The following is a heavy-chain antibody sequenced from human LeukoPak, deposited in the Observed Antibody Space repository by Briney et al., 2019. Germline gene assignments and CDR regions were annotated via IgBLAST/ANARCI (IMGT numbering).Heavy chain of an antibody. CDR2: LYTDDTT. CDR1: GFTVSDYY. J-gene: IGHJ4*02. Sequence: PGGSLRLSCVSSGFTVSDYYMSWVRQAPGKGLERVSLLYTDDTTIYADSVEGRFTISRDDSKNTIYLHMTTLRGEDTAVYYCARGGAFYWNPRYWGQGTLVTVSS. V-gene: IGHV3-53*01. D-gene: IGHD1-1*01. CDR3: ARGGAFYWNPRY.